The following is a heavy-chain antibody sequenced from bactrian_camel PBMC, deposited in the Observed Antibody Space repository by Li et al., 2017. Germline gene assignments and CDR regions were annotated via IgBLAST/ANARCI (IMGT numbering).Heavy chain of an antibody. CDR1: TYRFSSYC. CDR3: ATSGMDWVLGFAH. Sequence: QLVESGGGSVQTGGSLRLSCTVSTYRFSSYCLGWFRQAPGGPREAIATINWRMGGTNYDDSVKGRFTISRDNAKNTVYLQMDSLKSEDTALYYCATSGMDWVLGFAHWGQGTQVTVS. V-gene: IGHV3S25*01. J-gene: IGHJ4*01. CDR2: INWRMGGT. D-gene: IGHD1*01.